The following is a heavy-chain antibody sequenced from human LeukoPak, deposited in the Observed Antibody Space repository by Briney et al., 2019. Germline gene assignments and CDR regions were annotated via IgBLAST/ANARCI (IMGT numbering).Heavy chain of an antibody. Sequence: PGGSLRLSCAASGFTFDDYGMSWVRQAPGKGLEWVSGINWNGGSTGYADSVKGRFTISRDNAKNSLYLQMNSLRAEDTALYYCARVLSGYYYDSSGYFGYFDYWGQGTLVTVSS. D-gene: IGHD3-22*01. J-gene: IGHJ4*02. CDR2: INWNGGST. V-gene: IGHV3-20*04. CDR3: ARVLSGYYYDSSGYFGYFDY. CDR1: GFTFDDYG.